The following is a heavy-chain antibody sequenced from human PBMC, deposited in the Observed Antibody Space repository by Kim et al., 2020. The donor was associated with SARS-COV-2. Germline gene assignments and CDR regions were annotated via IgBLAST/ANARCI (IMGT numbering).Heavy chain of an antibody. D-gene: IGHD2-15*01. V-gene: IGHV4-59*08. J-gene: IGHJ2*01. CDR3: VRRGVEWYFDL. Sequence: STNSNPTLKDRVTISLDTSKNQFSLKLTAVTAADTAVYYCVRRGVEWYFDLWGRGTLVTVSS. CDR2: ST.